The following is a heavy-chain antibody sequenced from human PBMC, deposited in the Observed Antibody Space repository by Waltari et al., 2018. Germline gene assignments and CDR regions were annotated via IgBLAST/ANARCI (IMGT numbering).Heavy chain of an antibody. CDR2: INPSGGST. V-gene: IGHV1-46*01. CDR3: ARDVGSSGSQRYDY. J-gene: IGHJ4*02. Sequence: QVQLVQSGAEVKKPGSSVKVSCKASGGTFSSYAISWVRQAPGQGLEWMGIINPSGGSTSYAQKFQGRVTMTRDTSTSTVYMELSSLRSEDTAVYYCARDVGSSGSQRYDYWGQGTLVTVSS. CDR1: GGTFSSYA. D-gene: IGHD6-19*01.